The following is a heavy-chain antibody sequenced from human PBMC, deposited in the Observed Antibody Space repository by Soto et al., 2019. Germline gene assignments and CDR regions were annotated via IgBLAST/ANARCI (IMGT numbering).Heavy chain of an antibody. CDR2: IIPIFGTA. CDR3: ARDIWFGESGPLNYYYYGMDV. Sequence: SVKVSCKASGGTFSSYAISWVRQAPGQGLEWMGGIIPIFGTANYAQKFQGRVTITADESTSTAYMELSSLRSDDTAVYYCARDIWFGESGPLNYYYYGMDVWGQGTTVTVSS. D-gene: IGHD3-10*01. CDR1: GGTFSSYA. V-gene: IGHV1-69*13. J-gene: IGHJ6*02.